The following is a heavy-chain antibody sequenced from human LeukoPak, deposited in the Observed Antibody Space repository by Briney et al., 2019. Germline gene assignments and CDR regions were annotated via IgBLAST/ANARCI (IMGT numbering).Heavy chain of an antibody. CDR2: ISYDGSNK. CDR1: GFTFSSYG. CDR3: AKTGSIAVSLGY. Sequence: GRSLRLSCAASGFTFSSYGMHWVRQAPGKGLEWVAVISYDGSNKYYADSVKGRFTTSRDNSKNTLYLQMNSLRAEDTAVYYCAKTGSIAVSLGYWGQGTLVTVSS. D-gene: IGHD6-19*01. V-gene: IGHV3-30*18. J-gene: IGHJ4*02.